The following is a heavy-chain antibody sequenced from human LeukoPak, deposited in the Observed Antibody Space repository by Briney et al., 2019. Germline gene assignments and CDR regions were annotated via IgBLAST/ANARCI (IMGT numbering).Heavy chain of an antibody. CDR1: GGSISSYY. J-gene: IGHJ4*02. V-gene: IGHV4-59*06. D-gene: IGHD5-24*01. CDR3: ARGVRWLQLSYFDY. Sequence: SETLSLTCTVSGGSISSYYWSWIRQHPGKGLEWIGYIYYSGSTYYNPSLKSRVTISVDTSKNQFSLKLSSVTAADTAVYYCARGVRWLQLSYFDYWGQGTLVTVSS. CDR2: IYYSGST.